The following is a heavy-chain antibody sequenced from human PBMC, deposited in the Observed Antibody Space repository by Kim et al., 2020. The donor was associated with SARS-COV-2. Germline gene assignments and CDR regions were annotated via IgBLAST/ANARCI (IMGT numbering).Heavy chain of an antibody. CDR1: GGSMSSHY. V-gene: IGHV4-59*11. D-gene: IGHD1-26*01. CDR3: ARYVSGDARRSFYYGLDV. J-gene: IGHJ6*02. Sequence: SETLSLTCTVSGGSMSSHYWSWIRQPPGKGLEWIGFINYSGTTNYNPSLKSRVTISVDTSKNHFSLKLSSVTAADTALYHCARYVSGDARRSFYYGLDVWGQGTTVTVSS. CDR2: INYSGTT.